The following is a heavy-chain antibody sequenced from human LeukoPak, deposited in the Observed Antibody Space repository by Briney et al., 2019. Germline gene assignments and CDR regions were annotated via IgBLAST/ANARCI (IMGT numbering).Heavy chain of an antibody. CDR3: AKGSSGYFVDL. Sequence: GSLRLSCAASGFIFNNYGLIWVRQAPGKGLEWVSAISNDGGGTMYADFVKGRFTISRDNSKNMLFLQMNGLRAEDTALYYCAKGSSGYFVDLWGQGTLVTVSS. V-gene: IGHV3-23*01. D-gene: IGHD3-22*01. CDR1: GFIFNNYG. J-gene: IGHJ5*02. CDR2: ISNDGGGT.